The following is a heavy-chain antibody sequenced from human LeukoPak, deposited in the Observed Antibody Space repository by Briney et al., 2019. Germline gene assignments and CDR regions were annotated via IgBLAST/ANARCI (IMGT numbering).Heavy chain of an antibody. Sequence: PSETLSLTCTVSGGSISSGGYYWSWIRQHPGKGLEWIGYIYYSGSTYYNPSLKSRVIISVDTSKNQFSLKLSSVTAADTAVYYCARVARFPHWFDPWGQGTLVTVSS. J-gene: IGHJ5*02. CDR3: ARVARFPHWFDP. CDR1: GGSISSGGYY. CDR2: IYYSGST. V-gene: IGHV4-31*03.